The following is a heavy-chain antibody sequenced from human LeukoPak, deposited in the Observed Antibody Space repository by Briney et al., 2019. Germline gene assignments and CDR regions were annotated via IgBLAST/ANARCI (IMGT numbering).Heavy chain of an antibody. CDR1: GGSFSGYY. V-gene: IGHV4-34*01. CDR3: AGYTYYDILTGSAFDI. D-gene: IGHD3-9*01. CDR2: INHSGST. J-gene: IGHJ3*02. Sequence: SETLSLTCAVYGGSFSGYYWSWIRQPPGKGLEWIGEINHSGSTNYNPSLKSRVTISVDTSKNQFSLKLSSVTAADTAVYYCAGYTYYDILTGSAFDIRGQGTMVTVSS.